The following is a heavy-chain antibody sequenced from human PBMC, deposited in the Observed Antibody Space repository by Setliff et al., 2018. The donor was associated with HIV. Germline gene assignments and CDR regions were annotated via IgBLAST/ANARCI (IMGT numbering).Heavy chain of an antibody. D-gene: IGHD3-10*01. Sequence: GGSLRLSCVASGFTFRTFAMHWVRQAPGKGLEWVSVISYDGSRTYYADSVKGRFTVSRENSKNTVFLEMNSLRPEDTAIYYCAKDYRRKRFGELNYYYYMDVWGKGTTVTVSS. J-gene: IGHJ6*03. CDR1: GFTFRTFA. V-gene: IGHV3-30*01. CDR3: AKDYRRKRFGELNYYYYMDV. CDR2: ISYDGSRT.